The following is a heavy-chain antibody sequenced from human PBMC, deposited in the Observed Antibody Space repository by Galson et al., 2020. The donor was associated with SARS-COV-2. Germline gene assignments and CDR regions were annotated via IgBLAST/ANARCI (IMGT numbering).Heavy chain of an antibody. Sequence: SETLSLTCTVSGGSISSSSYYWGWIRQPPGKGLEWIGSIYYSGSTYYNPSLKSRVTISVDTSKNQFSLKLSSVTAADTAVYYCARELKYYDSSGYYRSDAFDIWGQGTMVTVSS. V-gene: IGHV4-39*07. CDR3: ARELKYYDSSGYYRSDAFDI. D-gene: IGHD3-22*01. J-gene: IGHJ3*02. CDR2: IYYSGST. CDR1: GGSISSSSYY.